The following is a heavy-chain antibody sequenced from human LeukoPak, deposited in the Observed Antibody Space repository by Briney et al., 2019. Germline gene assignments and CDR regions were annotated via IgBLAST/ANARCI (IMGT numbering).Heavy chain of an antibody. V-gene: IGHV3-48*01. CDR1: GFTFSSYS. J-gene: IGHJ4*02. CDR3: ARDNYVWGSYRYTVGDYLDY. D-gene: IGHD3-16*02. CDR2: ISSSSSTI. Sequence: PGGSLRLSCAASGFTFSSYSMNWVRQAPGKGLEWVSYISSSSSTIYYADSVKGRFTISRDNAKNSLYLQMNSLRAEDTAVYYCARDNYVWGSYRYTVGDYLDYWGQGTLVTVSS.